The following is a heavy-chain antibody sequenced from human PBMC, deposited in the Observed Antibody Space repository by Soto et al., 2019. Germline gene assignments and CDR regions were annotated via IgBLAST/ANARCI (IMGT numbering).Heavy chain of an antibody. CDR1: AGFTSLYY. D-gene: IGHD1-26*01. J-gene: IGHJ4*02. V-gene: IGHV4-59*01. CDR3: ARDHSVGAITGYFDY. Sequence: SSETLSLTCTVSAGFTSLYYVSLIRERAGKGLEWIGYIYYSGSTNYNPSLKSRVTISVDTSKNQFSLKLSSVTAADTAVYYCARDHSVGAITGYFDYWGRGTLVTVSS. CDR2: IYYSGST.